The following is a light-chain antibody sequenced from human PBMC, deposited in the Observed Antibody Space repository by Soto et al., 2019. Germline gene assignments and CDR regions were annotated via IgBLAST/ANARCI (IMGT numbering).Light chain of an antibody. CDR3: QRANSFPRT. Sequence: DIQMTQSPSTLSGSVGGRVTITCRASHTISSWLAWYQQKPGKAPKLLIYKASTLKSGVPSRFSGSGSGTEFTLTISSLQPDDFATYYCQRANSFPRTFGQGTRLEIK. V-gene: IGKV1-5*03. CDR1: HTISSW. J-gene: IGKJ5*01. CDR2: KAS.